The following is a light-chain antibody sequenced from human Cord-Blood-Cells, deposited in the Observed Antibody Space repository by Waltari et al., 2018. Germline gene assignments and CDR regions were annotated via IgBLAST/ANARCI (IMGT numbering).Light chain of an antibody. CDR1: SSAGGSANL. CDR2: EVS. Sequence: QSALTQPASVSGSPGQSITISCTGTSSAGGSANLVSWYQQHPGKAPKLMFDEVSKRPPGVSNRFSGSKAGNTASLTNSGLQADDEADYYCCSYAGSSTLVFGTGTKVTVL. V-gene: IGLV2-23*02. J-gene: IGLJ1*01. CDR3: CSYAGSSTLV.